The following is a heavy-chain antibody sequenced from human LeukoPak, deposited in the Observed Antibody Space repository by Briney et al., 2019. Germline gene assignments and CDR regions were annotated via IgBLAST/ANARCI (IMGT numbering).Heavy chain of an antibody. CDR3: ARAPGGFHGDYSPIAY. Sequence: GGSLRLSCAASGFTFSSYAMHWVRQAPGKGRQWLALTSDDGSARYYADSVKGRFTISRDNSQNTLYLQMNSLRADETAIYYCARAPGGFHGDYSPIAYWGQGTLVTVSS. D-gene: IGHD4-17*01. CDR1: GFTFSSYA. V-gene: IGHV3-30-3*01. J-gene: IGHJ4*02. CDR2: TSDDGSAR.